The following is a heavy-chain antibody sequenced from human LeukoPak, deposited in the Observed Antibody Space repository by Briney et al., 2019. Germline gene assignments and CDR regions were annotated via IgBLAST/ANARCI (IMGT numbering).Heavy chain of an antibody. CDR1: AGSFSGYY. CDR2: INHSGRT. V-gene: IGHV4-34*01. CDR3: ARGAVPAAIRRFDP. Sequence: SENLSLTCAVYAGSFSGYYWSWIRQPPGKGLEWIGEINHSGRTNYNPSLKSRVTISVDTSKNQFSLKLSSGTAADTAVYYCARGAVPAAIRRFDPWGQGTLVTVSS. J-gene: IGHJ5*02. D-gene: IGHD2-2*01.